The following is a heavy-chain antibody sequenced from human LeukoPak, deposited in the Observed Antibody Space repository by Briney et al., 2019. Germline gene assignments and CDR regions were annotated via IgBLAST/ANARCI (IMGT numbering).Heavy chain of an antibody. D-gene: IGHD2-15*01. J-gene: IGHJ6*03. CDR3: ATMVAAFYYYYYMDV. CDR1: GGTFTDFA. CDR2: IIPLYGTT. V-gene: IGHV1-69*06. Sequence: SVKVSCKASGGTFTDFAITWVRQAPGQGPEWLGRIIPLYGTTNYAQNFRGKVTMTADKSTSTAYMELSSLRSEDTAVYYCATMVAAFYYYYYMDVWGNGTTVTVSS.